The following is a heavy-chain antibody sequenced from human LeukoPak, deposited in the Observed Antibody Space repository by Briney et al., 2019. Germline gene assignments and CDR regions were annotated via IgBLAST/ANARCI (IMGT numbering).Heavy chain of an antibody. D-gene: IGHD3-22*01. Sequence: PSETLSLTCAVYGGSFSGYYWSWIRQPPGKGLEWIGETNHSGSTNYNPSLKSRVTISVDTSKNQFSLKLSSVTAADTAVYYCERGGMHSSGLDYWGQGTLVTVSS. V-gene: IGHV4-34*01. CDR3: ERGGMHSSGLDY. CDR2: TNHSGST. J-gene: IGHJ4*02. CDR1: GGSFSGYY.